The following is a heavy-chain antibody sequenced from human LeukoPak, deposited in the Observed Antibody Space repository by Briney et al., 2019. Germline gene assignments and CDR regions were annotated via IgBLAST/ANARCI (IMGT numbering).Heavy chain of an antibody. CDR2: VSGSGGIT. V-gene: IGHV3-23*01. Sequence: GGSLRLSCSASGFAFSGFAMSWVRQAPGKGRGWVSSVSGSGGITYYADSVEGRFTISRDNSKNTLYLQMSSLGVDDTALYYCARGRGGDYVPSRFDNWGQGTLVTVSS. CDR3: ARGRGGDYVPSRFDN. J-gene: IGHJ4*02. D-gene: IGHD4-17*01. CDR1: GFAFSGFA.